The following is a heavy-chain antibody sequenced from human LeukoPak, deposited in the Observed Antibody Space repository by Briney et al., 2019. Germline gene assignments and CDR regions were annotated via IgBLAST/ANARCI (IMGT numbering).Heavy chain of an antibody. CDR2: ISAYNGNT. CDR1: GYTFTSYG. CDR3: AREGHYYDSSGYLDY. Sequence: GASVKVSCKASGYTFTSYGISWVRQAPGQGLEWMGWISAYNGNTNYAQKLQGRVTMTTDTSTSTAYMELRSLRSDDTAVYYCAREGHYYDSSGYLDYWGQGTLVTVSS. J-gene: IGHJ4*02. D-gene: IGHD3-22*01. V-gene: IGHV1-18*01.